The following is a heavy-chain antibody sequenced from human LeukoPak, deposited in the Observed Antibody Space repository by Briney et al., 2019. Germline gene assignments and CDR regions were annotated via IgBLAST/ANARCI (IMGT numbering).Heavy chain of an antibody. CDR3: AREIRRKYCSSTSCYFYYYGMDV. V-gene: IGHV1-46*01. J-gene: IGHJ6*02. CDR1: GYTFTSYY. CDR2: INPSGGST. Sequence: GASVKVSCKASGYTFTSYYMHWVRQAPGQGLEWMGIINPSGGSTSYAQKFQGKVTMTRDTSTSTVYMELRSLRSDDTAVYYCAREIRRKYCSSTSCYFYYYGMDVWGQGTTVTVSS. D-gene: IGHD2-2*01.